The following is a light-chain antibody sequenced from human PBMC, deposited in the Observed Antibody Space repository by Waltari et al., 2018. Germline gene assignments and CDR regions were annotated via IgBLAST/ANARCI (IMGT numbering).Light chain of an antibody. CDR2: RAS. V-gene: IGKV1-5*03. CDR3: QQYNSVPYT. CDR1: QTISSW. J-gene: IGKJ2*01. Sequence: DIQMTQSPSTLSASVGTRFTITCRASQTISSWLAWYQQKPGKAPKLLIYRASSLESGVPSRFSGSGSGTEFTLTISSLQPDDFATYYCQQYNSVPYTFGQGTKLEIK.